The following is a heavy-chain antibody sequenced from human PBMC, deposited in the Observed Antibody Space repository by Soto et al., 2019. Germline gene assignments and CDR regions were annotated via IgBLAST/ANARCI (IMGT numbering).Heavy chain of an antibody. CDR2: ISSSSSYT. V-gene: IGHV3-11*06. CDR1: GFTFSDYY. Sequence: PGGSLRLSCAASGFTFSDYYMSWIRQAPGKGLEWVSYISSSSSYTNYADSVKGRFTISRDSAKNSLYLQMNSLRAEDTAVYYCARDSGSYTVDYWGQGTLVTVSS. D-gene: IGHD1-26*01. CDR3: ARDSGSYTVDY. J-gene: IGHJ4*02.